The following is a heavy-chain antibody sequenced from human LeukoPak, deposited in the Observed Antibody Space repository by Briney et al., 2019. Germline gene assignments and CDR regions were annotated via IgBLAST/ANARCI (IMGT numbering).Heavy chain of an antibody. CDR1: GFTFSSYA. D-gene: IGHD2-15*01. J-gene: IGHJ6*03. CDR3: AREACSGGSCYYYYYYMDV. CDR2: ISYDGSNK. V-gene: IGHV3-30*04. Sequence: GGSLRLSCAASGFTFSSYAMHWVRQAPGKGLEWVAVISYDGSNKYYADSVKGRFTISRDNSKNTLYLQMNSLRAEDTAVYYCAREACSGGSCYYYYYYMDVWGKGTTVTVSS.